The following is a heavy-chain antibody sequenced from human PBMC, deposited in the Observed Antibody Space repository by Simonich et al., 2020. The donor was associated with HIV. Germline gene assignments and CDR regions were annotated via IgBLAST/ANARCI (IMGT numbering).Heavy chain of an antibody. CDR1: GYTFSNFG. CDR3: TRAPRNTAMVPFDY. J-gene: IGHJ4*02. CDR2: ISDYIITT. D-gene: IGHD5-18*01. V-gene: IGHV1-18*01. Sequence: QVQLVQSGAEVKKPGASVKVSCKASGYTFSNFGISWVRKAPGQGLEWMGWISDYIITTNYAQKLQGRVIMTTDSSTNTAYMELRNLRSDDTAVYYCTRAPRNTAMVPFDYWGQGTLVTVSS.